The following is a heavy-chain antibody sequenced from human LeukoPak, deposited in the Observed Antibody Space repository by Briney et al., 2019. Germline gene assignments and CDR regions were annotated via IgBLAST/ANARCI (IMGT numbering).Heavy chain of an antibody. CDR3: ARGVTMIVVVIHDWYFDL. Sequence: SETLPLTCTVFGGSLSSSSYYWGWIRQPPGKGLEWIGSIYYTRSTYYNPSLKSRVTISVDTSKNQFSLKLTSVTAADTAVYYCARGVTMIVVVIHDWYFDLWGRGTLVTVSS. J-gene: IGHJ2*01. D-gene: IGHD3-22*01. CDR2: IYYTRST. V-gene: IGHV4-39*01. CDR1: GGSLSSSSYY.